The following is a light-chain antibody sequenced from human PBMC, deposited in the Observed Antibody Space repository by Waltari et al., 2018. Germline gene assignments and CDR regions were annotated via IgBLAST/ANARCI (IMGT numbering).Light chain of an antibody. V-gene: IGKV3-15*01. CDR1: QSVSTN. CDR3: QQYKMWPRT. CDR2: CAS. Sequence: EIVMTQSPASPSVCPGAPATLSCRARQSVSTNLSWYQQKPGQAPRLLIYCASTRATGIPAPFGGSGSGTDFTLTISSLQSEDFAIYYCQQYKMWPRTFGQGTKVEIK. J-gene: IGKJ1*01.